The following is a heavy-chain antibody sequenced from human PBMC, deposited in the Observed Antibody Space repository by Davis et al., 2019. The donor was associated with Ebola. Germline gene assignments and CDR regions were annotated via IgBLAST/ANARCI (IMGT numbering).Heavy chain of an antibody. Sequence: GGSLRLSCAASGFIFRSYGMSWVRQAPGKGLEWVSAISGSGGSTYYADSVKGRFTISRDNSKKTLYLQMNSLRAEDTAVYYCAKSGLSFGVVKYHYGMDVWGQGTTVTVSS. CDR3: AKSGLSFGVVKYHYGMDV. CDR2: ISGSGGST. V-gene: IGHV3-23*01. J-gene: IGHJ6*02. D-gene: IGHD3-3*01. CDR1: GFIFRSYG.